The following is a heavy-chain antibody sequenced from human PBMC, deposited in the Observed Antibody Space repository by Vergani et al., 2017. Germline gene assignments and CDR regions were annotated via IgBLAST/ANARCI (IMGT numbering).Heavy chain of an antibody. V-gene: IGHV3-9*01. CDR2: ISWNSGSI. D-gene: IGHD5-12*01. CDR3: ARGDVDIVATTY. CDR1: GFTFDDYA. Sequence: EVQLVESGGGLVQPGRSLRLSCAASGFTFDDYAMHWVRQAPGKGLEWVSGISWNSGSIGYADSVKGRFTISRDNAKNTLYLQMNSLRAEDTAVYYCARGDVDIVATTYWGQGTLVTVSS. J-gene: IGHJ4*02.